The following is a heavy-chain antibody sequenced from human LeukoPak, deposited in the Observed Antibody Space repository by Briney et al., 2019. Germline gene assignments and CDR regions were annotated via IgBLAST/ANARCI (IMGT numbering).Heavy chain of an antibody. Sequence: SETLSLTCTVSGGSISSYYWSWIRQPAGKGLEGIGRIYTSGSTNYNPSLKSRVTMSVDTSKNQFSLKLSSVTAADTAVYYCARGPSHDYYPSHFDYWGQGTLVTVSS. CDR3: ARGPSHDYYPSHFDY. J-gene: IGHJ4*02. CDR1: GGSISSYY. D-gene: IGHD3-16*01. CDR2: IYTSGST. V-gene: IGHV4-4*07.